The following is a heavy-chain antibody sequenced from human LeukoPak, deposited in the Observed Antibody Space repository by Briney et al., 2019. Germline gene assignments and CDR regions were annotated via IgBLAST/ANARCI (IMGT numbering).Heavy chain of an antibody. CDR2: IYDSGST. D-gene: IGHD3-10*01. J-gene: IGHJ5*02. V-gene: IGHV4-59*01. CDR3: VRDRAGWFDP. Sequence: SETLSLTCTVSGGSINSYYWSWIRQPPGKGLEWIGYIYDSGSTNYNPSLKSRVTISVDTSKNQFSLKMRSVTAADTAVYYWVRDRAGWFDPWGQGTLVTVSS. CDR1: GGSINSYY.